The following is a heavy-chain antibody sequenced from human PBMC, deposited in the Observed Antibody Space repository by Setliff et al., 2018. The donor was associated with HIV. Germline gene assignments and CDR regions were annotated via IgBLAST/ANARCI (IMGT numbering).Heavy chain of an antibody. CDR2: ISSSSSYI. Sequence: GGSLRLSCAASGFTFSDYYMSWIRQAPGKGLEWVSSISSSSSYIYYADSVKGRFTISRDNAKNSLFLQVNSLRAEDTAIYYCAKDHATSSWFTALLDYWGQGALVTVSS. V-gene: IGHV3-11*05. CDR1: GFTFSDYY. CDR3: AKDHATSSWFTALLDY. D-gene: IGHD6-13*01. J-gene: IGHJ4*02.